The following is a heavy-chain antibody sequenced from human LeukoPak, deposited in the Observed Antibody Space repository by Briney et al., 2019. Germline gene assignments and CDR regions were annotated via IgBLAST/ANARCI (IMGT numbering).Heavy chain of an antibody. CDR3: AREAYCGGDCYFDC. D-gene: IGHD2-21*02. CDR1: GFTFSSHG. V-gene: IGHV3-23*01. CDR2: ISPSGGIT. J-gene: IGHJ4*02. Sequence: GGSLRLSCAASGFTFSSHGMNWVRQAPGKGLEWVSGISPSGGITYYTDSVKGRFTISRDNSKNTLYLQMNSLKTEDTAVYYCAREAYCGGDCYFDCWGQGTLVTVSS.